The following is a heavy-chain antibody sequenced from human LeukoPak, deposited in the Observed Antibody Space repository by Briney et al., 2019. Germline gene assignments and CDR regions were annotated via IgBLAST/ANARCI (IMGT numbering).Heavy chain of an antibody. J-gene: IGHJ4*02. CDR3: ARQGLYYSDSSGYSYTDH. CDR1: GGSISSSNYY. Sequence: SETLSLTCTVSGGSISSSNYYWGWIRQPPGKGLEWIGSIYYSGSTSYNPSLKSRVTISVDTSKNQFSLKLSSVTAADRAVYYCARQGLYYSDSSGYSYTDHWGQGSLVTVSS. CDR2: IYYSGST. D-gene: IGHD3-22*01. V-gene: IGHV4-39*01.